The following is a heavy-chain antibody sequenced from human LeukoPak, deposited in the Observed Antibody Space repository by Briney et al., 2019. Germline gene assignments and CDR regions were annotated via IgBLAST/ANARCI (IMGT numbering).Heavy chain of an antibody. V-gene: IGHV1-2*02. CDR3: ARDNYSDSSGYYRYPGYFDS. J-gene: IGHJ4*02. CDR2: INPNNGAT. D-gene: IGHD3-22*01. Sequence: ASVKVSCKASGYTFTDYYIHWVRQAPGQGLERMGWINPNNGATNYAQKFQGRVTMTRDTSISTAFMELSSLRSDDTAVYYCARDNYSDSSGYYRYPGYFDSWGQGTLVTVSS. CDR1: GYTFTDYY.